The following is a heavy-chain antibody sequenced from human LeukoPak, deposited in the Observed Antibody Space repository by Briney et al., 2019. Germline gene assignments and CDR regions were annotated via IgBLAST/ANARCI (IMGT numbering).Heavy chain of an antibody. CDR3: ARLSSWFVAF. V-gene: IGHV4-38-2*02. CDR1: GYVIRSGYF. Sequence: SETLSLMCSVSGYVIRSGYFWAWIRQPPGKGLEWIASVYHNGSAFYNPSLKSRASISVGTSSNQFSLTLTSVSVADTAVYHCARLSSWFVAFWGQGSLVTVSS. J-gene: IGHJ1*01. CDR2: VYHNGSA. D-gene: IGHD6-13*01.